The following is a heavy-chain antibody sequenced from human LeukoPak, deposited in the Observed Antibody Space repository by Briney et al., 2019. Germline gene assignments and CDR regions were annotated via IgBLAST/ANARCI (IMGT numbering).Heavy chain of an antibody. D-gene: IGHD6-19*01. CDR1: GFTFSSYG. CDR3: AKETYSSGWDGGHYFDY. CDR2: ISYDGSNK. V-gene: IGHV3-30*18. Sequence: GGSLRLSCAASGFTFSSYGMHWVRQAPGKGLEWVAVISYDGSNKYYADSVKGRFTISRDNSKNTLYLQMNSLRAEDTAVYYCAKETYSSGWDGGHYFDYWGQGTLVTVSS. J-gene: IGHJ4*02.